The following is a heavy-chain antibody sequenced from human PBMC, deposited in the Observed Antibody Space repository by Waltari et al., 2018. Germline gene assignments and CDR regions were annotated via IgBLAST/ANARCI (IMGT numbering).Heavy chain of an antibody. CDR1: GGTFSSYA. J-gene: IGHJ4*02. D-gene: IGHD3-22*01. CDR3: ASHPTDYYDSSGYPYYFDY. V-gene: IGHV1-69*01. CDR2: TIPIFGTA. Sequence: QVQLVQSGAEVKKPGSSVKVSCKASGGTFSSYAISWVRQAPGQGLEWMGGTIPIFGTANYAQKFQGRVTITADESTSTAYMELSSLRSEDTAVYYCASHPTDYYDSSGYPYYFDYWGQGTLVTVSS.